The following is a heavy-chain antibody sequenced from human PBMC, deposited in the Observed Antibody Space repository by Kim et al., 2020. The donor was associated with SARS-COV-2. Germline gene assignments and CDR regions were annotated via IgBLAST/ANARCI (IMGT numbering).Heavy chain of an antibody. J-gene: IGHJ4*02. CDR1: GGSISSSSYY. V-gene: IGHV4-39*01. Sequence: SETLSLTCTVSGGSISSSSYYWGWIRQPPGKGLEWIGNIKYSGSTYYNPSLKSRVTISVDTSKNQFSLKLTSVTAADTAVYYCARRASGSGLRDYWGQGTLVTVSS. CDR2: IKYSGST. CDR3: ARRASGSGLRDY. D-gene: IGHD3-10*01.